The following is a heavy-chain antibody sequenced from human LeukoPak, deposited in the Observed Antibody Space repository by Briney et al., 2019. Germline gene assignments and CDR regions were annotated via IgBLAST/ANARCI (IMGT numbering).Heavy chain of an antibody. J-gene: IGHJ4*02. CDR3: ALGRWLQSGY. D-gene: IGHD5-24*01. Sequence: ASVKVSCKASGYIFTVYYMHWVRQAPGQGLEWMGWINPNRGGTNYAQKFQGRVTMTRDTSISTAYMELSRLRSDDTAVYYCALGRWLQSGYWGQGTLVTVSS. CDR1: GYIFTVYY. CDR2: INPNRGGT. V-gene: IGHV1-2*02.